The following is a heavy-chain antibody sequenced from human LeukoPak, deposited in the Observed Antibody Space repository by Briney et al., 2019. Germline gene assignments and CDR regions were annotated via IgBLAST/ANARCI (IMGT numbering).Heavy chain of an antibody. CDR1: GFTFSSYA. J-gene: IGHJ5*02. V-gene: IGHV3-23*01. CDR2: ISGSGGST. CDR3: AKDTAGPLSVNWFDP. D-gene: IGHD1-1*01. Sequence: PGGSLRLSCATSGFTFSSYAMSWVRQAPGKELEWVSAISGSGGSTYYADSVKGRFTISRDNSKNTLYLQMNSLRAEDTAVYYCAKDTAGPLSVNWFDPWGQGTLVTVSS.